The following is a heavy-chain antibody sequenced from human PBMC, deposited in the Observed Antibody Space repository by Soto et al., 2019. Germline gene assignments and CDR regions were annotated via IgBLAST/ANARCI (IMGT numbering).Heavy chain of an antibody. J-gene: IGHJ6*02. CDR1: GDSLGNYC. D-gene: IGHD3-9*01. V-gene: IGHV4-4*07. Sequence: SETLSLTCTVSGDSLGNYCWFWIRQPVGKGLEWIGRVSSSGNTNANPTLNSRATMSIDTSKNQFSLRLRSVTAADTAVYYCARADYEILTGSYAMDVWGQGTTVTVSS. CDR2: VSSSGNT. CDR3: ARADYEILTGSYAMDV.